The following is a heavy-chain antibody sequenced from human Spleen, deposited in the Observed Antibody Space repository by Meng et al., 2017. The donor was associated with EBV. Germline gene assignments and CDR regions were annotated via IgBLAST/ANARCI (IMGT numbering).Heavy chain of an antibody. Sequence: VELQGAGAGRVKPSGTLSPTCAVSGGPISSSNLWSWVRQPPGKGREWIGEIYHSGSTNYNPSLKSRVTISVDKSKNQFSLKLSSVTAADTAVYYCARDSTMPENWFDPWGQGTLVTVSS. J-gene: IGHJ5*02. CDR3: ARDSTMPENWFDP. CDR2: IYHSGST. V-gene: IGHV4-4*02. CDR1: GGPISSSNL. D-gene: IGHD2-2*01.